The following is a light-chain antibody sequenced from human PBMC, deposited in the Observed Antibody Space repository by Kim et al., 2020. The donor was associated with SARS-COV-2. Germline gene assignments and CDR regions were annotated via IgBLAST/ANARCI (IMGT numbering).Light chain of an antibody. CDR3: RQTYNSPFT. V-gene: IGKV1-39*01. CDR1: QNINSH. CDR2: AAS. Sequence: DIQMTQSPSSLSASVGDRVTITCRTSQNINSHLNWYHQKPGRAPKLLIYAASTLQGGVPSRFSGSGSETDFTLTISSLQPEDFATYFCRQTYNSPFTFGPGTKVDIK. J-gene: IGKJ3*01.